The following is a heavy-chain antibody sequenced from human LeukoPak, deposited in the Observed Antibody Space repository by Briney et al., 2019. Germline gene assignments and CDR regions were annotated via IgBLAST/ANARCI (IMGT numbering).Heavy chain of an antibody. CDR1: GFSFSSYA. CDR2: ISHDGSNK. V-gene: IGHV3-30-3*01. J-gene: IGHJ4*02. Sequence: PGGSLRLSCAASGFSFSSYAMQWVRQAPGKGLEWVAVISHDGSNKYYADSVKGRFTISRDNSKNTLYLQMNSLRAEDTAVYYCAKDSYSRSWYTPFDSWGQGILVTVSS. D-gene: IGHD6-13*01. CDR3: AKDSYSRSWYTPFDS.